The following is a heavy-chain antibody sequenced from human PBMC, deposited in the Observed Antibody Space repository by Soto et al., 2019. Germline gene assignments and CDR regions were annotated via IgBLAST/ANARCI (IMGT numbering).Heavy chain of an antibody. Sequence: QVQLQESGPGLVKPSETLSLTCTVSGGSISSSYWSWIRQPPGKGLEWIGYVYYSGSTNYNPSLKSRVTISVATSKNQFSLRLSSVTAADTAVYYCATASPYYYFDYWGQGTLVTVSS. CDR1: GGSISSSY. J-gene: IGHJ4*02. V-gene: IGHV4-59*08. D-gene: IGHD2-21*01. CDR3: ATASPYYYFDY. CDR2: VYYSGST.